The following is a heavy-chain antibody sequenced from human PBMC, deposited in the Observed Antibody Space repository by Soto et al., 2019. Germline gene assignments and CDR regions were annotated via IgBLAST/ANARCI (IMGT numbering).Heavy chain of an antibody. Sequence: QITLKESGPTLVKPTQTLTLTCTFSGFSLSTSGVGVGWIRQPPGKALEWLALIYWDDDKRYSPALKSRLTIXKYXSKNQVVLTMTKMDPVDTATYYCAHVYGGYDNFDYWGQGTLVTVSS. D-gene: IGHD5-12*01. V-gene: IGHV2-5*02. CDR1: GFSLSTSGVG. J-gene: IGHJ4*02. CDR2: IYWDDDK. CDR3: AHVYGGYDNFDY.